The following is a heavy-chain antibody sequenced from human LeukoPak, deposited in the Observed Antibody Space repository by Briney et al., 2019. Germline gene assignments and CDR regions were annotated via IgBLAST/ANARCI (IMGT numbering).Heavy chain of an antibody. CDR3: AKDGGYFDWLDAFDI. CDR1: GFTFSSYA. D-gene: IGHD3-9*01. J-gene: IGHJ3*02. V-gene: IGHV3-23*01. CDR2: ISGSGGST. Sequence: GGSLRLSCAASGFTFSSYAMSCVRQAPGKGLEWISAISGSGGSTYYADSVKGRFTISRDNSKNTLYLQMNSLRAEDTAVYYCAKDGGYFDWLDAFDIWGQGTMVTVSS.